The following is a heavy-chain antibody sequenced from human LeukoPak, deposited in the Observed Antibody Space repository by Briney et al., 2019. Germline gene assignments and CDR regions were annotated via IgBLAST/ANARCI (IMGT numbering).Heavy chain of an antibody. V-gene: IGHV5-51*01. J-gene: IGHJ4*02. CDR1: GYSFTSYW. D-gene: IGHD5-24*01. CDR3: AIPLEMATTLRPGGY. CDR2: IYPGDSDT. Sequence: GESLKISCKGSGYSFTSYWIGWVRQMPGIGLEWMGIIYPGDSDTRYSPSFQGQVTISADKSISTAYLQWSSLKASDTAMYYCAIPLEMATTLRPGGYWGQGTLVTVSS.